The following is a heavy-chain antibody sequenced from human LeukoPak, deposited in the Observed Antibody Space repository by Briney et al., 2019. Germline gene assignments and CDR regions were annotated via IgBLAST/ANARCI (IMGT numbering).Heavy chain of an antibody. J-gene: IGHJ4*02. CDR3: ASRPFSSLDY. D-gene: IGHD2/OR15-2a*01. V-gene: IGHV4-39*01. Sequence: PSETLSLTCTVSGDSISRSSYYWGWVRQPPGKGLEWVANIYSSGSTYYNPSLKSRVTISVDTSKSQVALKLSSVTAADTAVYYCASRPFSSLDYWGQGTLVSVSS. CDR2: IYSSGST. CDR1: GDSISRSSYY.